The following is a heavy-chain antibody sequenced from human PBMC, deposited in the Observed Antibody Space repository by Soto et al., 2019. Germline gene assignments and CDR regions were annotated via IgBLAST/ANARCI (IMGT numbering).Heavy chain of an antibody. CDR3: ARGHYCTNGVCYTPYYYGMDV. Sequence: GGSLRLSCAASGFTFSSYAMHWVRQAPGKGLEWVAVISYDGSNKYYADSVKGRFTISRDNSKNTLYLQMNSLRAEDTAVYYCARGHYCTNGVCYTPYYYGMDVWGQGTTVTVSS. CDR2: ISYDGSNK. J-gene: IGHJ6*02. V-gene: IGHV3-30-3*01. D-gene: IGHD2-8*01. CDR1: GFTFSSYA.